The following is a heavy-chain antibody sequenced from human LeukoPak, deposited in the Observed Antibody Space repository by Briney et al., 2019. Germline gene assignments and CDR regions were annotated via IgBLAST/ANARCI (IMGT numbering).Heavy chain of an antibody. V-gene: IGHV1-18*01. Sequence: GASVKVSCKASGYIFSNYDISWVRQAPGQGLEWMGWISAYNGYTNSAQKFQARVTMTTDTSTSTAYMELRSLRSDDTAVYYCARGGHCSGSSCYPTPHYYYYYGMDVWGQGTTVTVSS. CDR1: GYIFSNYD. J-gene: IGHJ6*02. CDR2: ISAYNGYT. D-gene: IGHD2-15*01. CDR3: ARGGHCSGSSCYPTPHYYYYYGMDV.